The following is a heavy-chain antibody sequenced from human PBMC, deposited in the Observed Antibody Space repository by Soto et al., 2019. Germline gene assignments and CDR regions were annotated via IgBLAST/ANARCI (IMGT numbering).Heavy chain of an antibody. CDR3: SRRARR. CDR1: GFTFSSSE. Sequence: GGSLRLSCAVSGFTFSSSEMYWVRQAPGKGLEWISYIHPSGQPIFYADSVKGRFTISRDNANNSVFLQMNSLRAEDTAVYYCSRRARRWGQGTMVTVSS. CDR2: IHPSGQPI. D-gene: IGHD1-26*01. J-gene: IGHJ3*01. V-gene: IGHV3-48*03.